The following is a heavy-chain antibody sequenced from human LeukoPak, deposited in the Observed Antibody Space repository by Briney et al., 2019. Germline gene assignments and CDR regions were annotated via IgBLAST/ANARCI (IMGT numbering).Heavy chain of an antibody. D-gene: IGHD6-19*01. CDR2: INHSGST. J-gene: IGHJ4*02. V-gene: IGHV4-34*01. CDR1: GGSFSGYY. Sequence: ETLSLTCAVYGGSFSGYYWSWVRQPPGKGLEWIGEINHSGSTNYNPSLKSRVTISVDTSKNQFSLKLSSVTAADTAVYYCAREGRWLVPGLDYWGQGTLVTVSS. CDR3: AREGRWLVPGLDY.